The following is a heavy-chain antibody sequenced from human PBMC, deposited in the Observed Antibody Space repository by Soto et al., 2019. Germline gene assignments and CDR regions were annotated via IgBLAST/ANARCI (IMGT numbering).Heavy chain of an antibody. Sequence: SVKVSCKASGGTFSSYAISWVRQAPGQGLEWMGGIIPIFGTANYAQKFQGRVTITADESTSTAYMELSSLRSEDTAVYYCARDDDFKYGMDVGGKGPRVTAPS. CDR2: IIPIFGTA. CDR1: GGTFSSYA. J-gene: IGHJ6*04. CDR3: ARDDDFKYGMDV. D-gene: IGHD3-3*01. V-gene: IGHV1-69*13.